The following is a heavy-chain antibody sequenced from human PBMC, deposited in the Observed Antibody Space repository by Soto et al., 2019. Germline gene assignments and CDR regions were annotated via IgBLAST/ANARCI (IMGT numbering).Heavy chain of an antibody. J-gene: IGHJ5*02. CDR2: IYPGDSDT. CDR3: ARSPKLVRDFHWFDP. V-gene: IGHV5-51*01. D-gene: IGHD6-6*01. Sequence: PGESLKISCKGSGYSFTSYWIGWVRQMPGKGLEWMGIIYPGDSDTRYSPSFQGQVTISADKSISTAYLQWSSLKASDTAMYYCARSPKLVRDFHWFDPWGQGTLVTVSS. CDR1: GYSFTSYW.